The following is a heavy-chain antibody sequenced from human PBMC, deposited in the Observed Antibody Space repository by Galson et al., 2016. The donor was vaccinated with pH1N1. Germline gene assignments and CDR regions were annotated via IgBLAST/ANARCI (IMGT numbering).Heavy chain of an antibody. CDR3: AREDYYDTDLSDWYFDL. Sequence: SVKVSCKASGGTFSSSGINWVRQAPGQGPEWMGGIIPIFGTSKYAQKFQGRVTITADESTTTAYMELSRLISEDTAVYYCAREDYYDTDLSDWYFDLWGRGTPVTVSS. CDR1: GGTFSSSG. J-gene: IGHJ2*01. D-gene: IGHD3-22*01. V-gene: IGHV1-69*13. CDR2: IIPIFGTS.